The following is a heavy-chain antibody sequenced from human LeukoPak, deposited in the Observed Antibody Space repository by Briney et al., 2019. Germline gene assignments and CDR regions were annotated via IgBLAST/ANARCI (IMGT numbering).Heavy chain of an antibody. CDR2: ISPDGTSK. CDR1: GFTFRSYW. Sequence: PGGSLRLSCAASGFTFRSYWMHWVPQAPGKGLVWVSRISPDGTSKSYADSVKGRFTISRDNAKNTLSLQMNSLRAEDTGLYYCARADGSHYGLKDYWGQGTLVTVSS. D-gene: IGHD1-26*01. V-gene: IGHV3-74*01. CDR3: ARADGSHYGLKDY. J-gene: IGHJ4*02.